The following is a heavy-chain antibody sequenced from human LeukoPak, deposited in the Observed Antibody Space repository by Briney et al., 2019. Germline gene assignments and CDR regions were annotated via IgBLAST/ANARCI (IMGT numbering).Heavy chain of an antibody. CDR2: ISYDGSNK. Sequence: GRSLILSCSASGCTFISYGMHRVRHAPAKGLERVAVISYDGSNKYYADSVKGRFTISRDNSKNTLYLQMNSLRAEDTAVYYCAKGSWTVDYWGQGTLVTVSS. V-gene: IGHV3-30*18. CDR3: AKGSWTVDY. D-gene: IGHD3-10*01. CDR1: GCTFISYG. J-gene: IGHJ4*02.